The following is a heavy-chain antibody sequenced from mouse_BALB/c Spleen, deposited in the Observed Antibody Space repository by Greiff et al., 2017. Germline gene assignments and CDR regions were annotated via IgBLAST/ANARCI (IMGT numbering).Heavy chain of an antibody. CDR1: GFTFSSFG. V-gene: IGHV5-17*02. Sequence: EVKLVESGGGLVQPGGSRKLSCAASGFTFSSFGMHWVRQAPEKGLEWVAYISSGSSTIYYADTVKGRFTISRDNPKNTLFLQMTSLRSEDTAMYYCARSGLWDYWGQGTTLTVSS. CDR2: ISSGSSTI. J-gene: IGHJ2*01. D-gene: IGHD1-1*02. CDR3: ARSGLWDY.